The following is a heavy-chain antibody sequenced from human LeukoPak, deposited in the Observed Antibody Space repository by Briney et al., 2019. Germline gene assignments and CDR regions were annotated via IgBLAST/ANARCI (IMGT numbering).Heavy chain of an antibody. CDR2: IWYDGSNK. V-gene: IGHV3-33*01. J-gene: IGHJ4*02. D-gene: IGHD2-15*01. CDR1: GFTFSSYG. CDR3: ARDPTLGYCSGGSCYSRPYFDY. Sequence: GGSLRLSCAASGFTFSSYGMHWVRQAPGKGLEWVAVIWYDGSNKYYADSVKGRFTISRDNSKNTLYLQMNSLRAEDTAVYYCARDPTLGYCSGGSCYSRPYFDYWGQGTLVTVSS.